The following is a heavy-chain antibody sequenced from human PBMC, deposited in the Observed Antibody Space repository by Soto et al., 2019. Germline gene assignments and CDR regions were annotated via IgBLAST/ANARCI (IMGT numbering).Heavy chain of an antibody. CDR1: GFSFSSYG. CDR2: FLSDGSNK. CDR3: AGVFGVVIFY. Sequence: GGSLRLSCAASGFSFSSYGMHWVRQAPGKGLEWVAVFLSDGSNKYYADSVKGRFTISRDNSKNTLYLQTNSLRAEDTAVYYCAGVFGVVIFYWGQGTLVPSPQ. J-gene: IGHJ4*02. D-gene: IGHD3-3*01. V-gene: IGHV3-30*03.